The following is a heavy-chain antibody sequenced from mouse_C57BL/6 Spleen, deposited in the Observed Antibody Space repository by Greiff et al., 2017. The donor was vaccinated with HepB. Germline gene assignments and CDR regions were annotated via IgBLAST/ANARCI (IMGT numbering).Heavy chain of an antibody. Sequence: EVQLQQSGPELVKPGASVKIPCKASGYTFTDYNMDWVKQSHGKSLEWIGDINPNNGGTIYNQKFKGKATLTVDKSSSTAYMELRSLTSEDTAVYYCARSEDGYYDAMDYWGQGTSVTVSS. V-gene: IGHV1-18*01. J-gene: IGHJ4*01. D-gene: IGHD2-3*01. CDR1: GYTFTDYN. CDR2: INPNNGGT. CDR3: ARSEDGYYDAMDY.